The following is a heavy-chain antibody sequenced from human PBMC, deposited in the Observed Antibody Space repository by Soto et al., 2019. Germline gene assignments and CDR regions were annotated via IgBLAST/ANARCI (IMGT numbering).Heavy chain of an antibody. J-gene: IGHJ5*01. Sequence: QSGGSLRLSCAASGFTFSSYEMNWVRQAPGKGLEWVSYISSSGSTIYYADSVKGRFTISRDNAKNSLYLQMNSLRAEDTAVYYCARLPWIIAAAATHWFHSSGQAPLLTLS. CDR3: ARLPWIIAAAATHWFHS. CDR1: GFTFSSYE. CDR2: ISSSGSTI. D-gene: IGHD6-13*01. V-gene: IGHV3-48*03.